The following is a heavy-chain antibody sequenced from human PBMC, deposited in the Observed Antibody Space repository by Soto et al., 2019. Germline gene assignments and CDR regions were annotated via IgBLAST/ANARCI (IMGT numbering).Heavy chain of an antibody. Sequence: QVQLVQSGAEVKKPGTSVKVSCTASGYTFSSHGISWVRQAPGQGLQWIGWVSGDNGNTNYAQSLQVRITMSTDTSTKTGYMELSSLRSDDTAVYYCARALGYCRSGTCQLEWFDPWGQGTLVIVSS. CDR1: GYTFSSHG. D-gene: IGHD2-15*01. J-gene: IGHJ5*02. V-gene: IGHV1-18*01. CDR3: ARALGYCRSGTCQLEWFDP. CDR2: VSGDNGNT.